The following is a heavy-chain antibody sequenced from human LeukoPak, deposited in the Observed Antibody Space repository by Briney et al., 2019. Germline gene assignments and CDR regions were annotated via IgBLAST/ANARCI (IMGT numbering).Heavy chain of an antibody. J-gene: IGHJ6*04. CDR3: ARVRRDEQLWPPRYYYYGMDV. CDR1: GGSISSYY. V-gene: IGHV4-59*01. Sequence: SETLSLTCTVSGGSISSYYWSWIRQPPGKGLGWIGYIYYSGSTNYNPSLKSRVTISVDTSKNQFSLKLSSVTAADTAVYYCARVRRDEQLWPPRYYYYGMDVWGKGTTVTVSS. D-gene: IGHD5-18*01. CDR2: IYYSGST.